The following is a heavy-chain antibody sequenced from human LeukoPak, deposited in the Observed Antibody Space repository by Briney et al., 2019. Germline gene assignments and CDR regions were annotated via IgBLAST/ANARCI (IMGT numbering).Heavy chain of an antibody. Sequence: GGSLRLSCAASGFTVSSNYMSWVRQAPGKGLEWVSVIYSGGSTYYADSVKGRFTISRDNSKNTLYLQMNSLRAEDTAVYYCARHRRYGSGSYYTPNWFDPWGQGTLVTVSS. J-gene: IGHJ5*02. D-gene: IGHD3-10*01. CDR2: IYSGGST. V-gene: IGHV3-66*04. CDR1: GFTVSSNY. CDR3: ARHRRYGSGSYYTPNWFDP.